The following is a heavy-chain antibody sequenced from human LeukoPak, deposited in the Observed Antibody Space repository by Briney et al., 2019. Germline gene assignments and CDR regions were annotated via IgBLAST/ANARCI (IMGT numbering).Heavy chain of an antibody. CDR3: ATGEPAPRNDY. CDR1: GFTFSSHW. Sequence: GGSLRLSCAASGFTFSSHWMHWVRQAPGMGLVWVARIIGDGTGRNYADSIEGRFTISRDNAKNMLYLQMDSLRAEDTGIYYCATGEPAPRNDYWGQGTLVTVSS. CDR2: IIGDGTGR. V-gene: IGHV3-74*01. D-gene: IGHD2-2*01. J-gene: IGHJ4*02.